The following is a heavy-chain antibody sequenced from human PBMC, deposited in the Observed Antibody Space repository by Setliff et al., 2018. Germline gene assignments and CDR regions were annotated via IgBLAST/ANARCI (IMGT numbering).Heavy chain of an antibody. V-gene: IGHV1-18*01. J-gene: IGHJ4*02. CDR3: ARGPPDFVVVPAAAKFDY. D-gene: IGHD2-2*01. Sequence: ASVKVSCKASGYTFTNYGINWVRQAPGQGLEWMGWNSVYAREFQGRVTMTIDTPTSTAYMELRSLRSDDTAVYYCARGPPDFVVVPAAAKFDYWGPGTLVTSPQ. CDR2: NSV. CDR1: GYTFTNYG.